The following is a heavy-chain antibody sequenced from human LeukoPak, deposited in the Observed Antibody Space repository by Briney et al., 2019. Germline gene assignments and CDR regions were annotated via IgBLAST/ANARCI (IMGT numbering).Heavy chain of an antibody. V-gene: IGHV4-34*01. Sequence: SETLSLTCTVSGGSISGYYWSWIRQPPGKGLEWIGEINHSGSTNYNPSLKSRVTISVDTSKNQFSLKLSSVTAADTAVYYCARGLRSYPLYYWGQGTLVTVSS. CDR3: ARGLRSYPLYY. D-gene: IGHD1-26*01. J-gene: IGHJ4*02. CDR1: GGSISGYY. CDR2: INHSGST.